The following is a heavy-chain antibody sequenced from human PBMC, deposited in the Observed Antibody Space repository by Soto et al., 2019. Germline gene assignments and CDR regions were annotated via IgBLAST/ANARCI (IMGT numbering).Heavy chain of an antibody. Sequence: TSETLSLTCTVSGGSISSGDYYWSWIRQPPGKGLEWIGYIYYSGSTYYSPSLKSRVTISVDTSKNQFSLKLSSVTAADTAVYYCARGMLLNYYYYYGMDVWGQGTTVTVSS. CDR3: ARGMLLNYYYYYGMDV. CDR1: GGSISSGDYY. J-gene: IGHJ6*02. V-gene: IGHV4-30-4*01. D-gene: IGHD2-15*01. CDR2: IYYSGST.